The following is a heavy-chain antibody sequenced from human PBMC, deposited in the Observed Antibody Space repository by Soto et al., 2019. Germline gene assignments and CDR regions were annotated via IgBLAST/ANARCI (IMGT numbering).Heavy chain of an antibody. J-gene: IGHJ6*02. CDR1: GGSVSTTSSY. V-gene: IGHV4-61*01. CDR2: IHYSGST. Sequence: SETLSLTCTVSGGSVSTTSSYWSWIRQPPGKGLEWIGYIHYSGSTNYNPSLKSRVTISVDTSKNQFSLKLSSVTAADAAVYYCARGGSSPGGYYYYGMDVWGQGTTVTVSS. D-gene: IGHD6-6*01. CDR3: ARGGSSPGGYYYYGMDV.